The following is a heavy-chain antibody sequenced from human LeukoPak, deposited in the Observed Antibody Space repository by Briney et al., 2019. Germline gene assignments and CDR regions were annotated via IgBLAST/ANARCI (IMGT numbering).Heavy chain of an antibody. CDR2: IWYDGSDK. Sequence: GRSLRLSCAASGFTFSSYGMHWVRQAPGKGLEWVAVIWYDGSDKYYADSVKGRFTISRDNSKNTLYLQMNSLRAEDTAVYYCARDLEGSNWFDPWGQGTLVTVSS. J-gene: IGHJ5*02. CDR1: GFTFSSYG. V-gene: IGHV3-33*01. CDR3: ARDLEGSNWFDP.